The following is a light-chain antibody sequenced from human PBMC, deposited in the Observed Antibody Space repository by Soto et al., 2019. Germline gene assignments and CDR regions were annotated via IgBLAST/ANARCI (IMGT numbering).Light chain of an antibody. Sequence: QSVLTQPPSVSGAPGQRVTISCTGSSSNIGAGYDVHWYQQLPGAAPKLLIYGNSNRPSGVPDRFSGSRSGTSASLAITGLQPEDEADYYCCSYAGEYKYVFGSGTKLTVL. CDR1: SSNIGAGYD. CDR3: CSYAGEYKYV. V-gene: IGLV1-40*01. CDR2: GNS. J-gene: IGLJ1*01.